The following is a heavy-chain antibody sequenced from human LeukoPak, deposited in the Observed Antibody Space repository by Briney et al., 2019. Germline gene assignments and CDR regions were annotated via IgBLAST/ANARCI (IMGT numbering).Heavy chain of an antibody. CDR3: ARSEEEGAVY. CDR2: INPNSGGT. Sequence: GASVKVSCKASGYTFTSYGISWVRQAPGQGLEWMGWINPNSGGTNYAQKFQGRVTMTRDTSISTAYMELSRLRSDDTAVYYCARSEEEGAVYWGQGTMVTVSS. CDR1: GYTFTSYG. D-gene: IGHD1-26*01. V-gene: IGHV1-2*02. J-gene: IGHJ3*01.